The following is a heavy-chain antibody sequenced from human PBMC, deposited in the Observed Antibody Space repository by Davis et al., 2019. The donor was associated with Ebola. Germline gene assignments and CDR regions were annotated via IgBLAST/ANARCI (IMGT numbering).Heavy chain of an antibody. CDR3: ARGSPLGFGELLGPHWRYYYGMDV. D-gene: IGHD3-10*01. V-gene: IGHV3-53*01. CDR2: IYSGGST. CDR1: GFTVSSNY. Sequence: GESLKTPCAASGFTVSSNYMSWVRQAPGKGLEWVSVIYSGGSTYYADSVKGRFTISRDNSKNTLYLQMNSLRAEDTAVYFCARGSPLGFGELLGPHWRYYYGMDVWGKGTTVTVSS. J-gene: IGHJ6*04.